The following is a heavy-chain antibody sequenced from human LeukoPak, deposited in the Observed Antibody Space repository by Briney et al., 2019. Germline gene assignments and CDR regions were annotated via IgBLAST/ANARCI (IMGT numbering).Heavy chain of an antibody. V-gene: IGHV1-2*02. CDR1: GYTFTGYF. D-gene: IGHD3-22*01. Sequence: ASVKVSCKASGYTFTGYFMHWVRQAPGQGLEWMGWINPNSGGTNYAQKFQGRVTITADESTSTAYMELSSLRSEDTAVYYCARDRSYYYDSSGYKPYYFDYWGQGTLVTVSS. CDR3: ARDRSYYYDSSGYKPYYFDY. J-gene: IGHJ4*02. CDR2: INPNSGGT.